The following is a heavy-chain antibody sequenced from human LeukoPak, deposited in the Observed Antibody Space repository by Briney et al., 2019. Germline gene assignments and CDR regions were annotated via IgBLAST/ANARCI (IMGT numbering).Heavy chain of an antibody. CDR3: ARGVDYYDSSGYRHYYFDS. V-gene: IGHV3-66*01. CDR1: GFTFSSNY. J-gene: IGHJ4*02. D-gene: IGHD3-22*01. CDR2: IYGGGST. Sequence: PGGSLRLSCAASGFTFSSNYMSWVRQAPGKGLEWVSVIYGGGSTYYADSVKGRFTISRDNSKNTLYLQMNSLRAEDTAVYYCARGVDYYDSSGYRHYYFDSWGQGTLVTVSS.